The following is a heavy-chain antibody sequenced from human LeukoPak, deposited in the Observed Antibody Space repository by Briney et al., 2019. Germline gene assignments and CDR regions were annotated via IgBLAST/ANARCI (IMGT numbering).Heavy chain of an antibody. V-gene: IGHV4-4*07. CDR2: IYTSGSA. CDR1: GGSISSYY. CDR3: TRGALWGPIDY. J-gene: IGHJ4*02. Sequence: MPSETLSLTCTVSGGSISSYYWSWIRQPAGKGLEWIGRIYTSGSATYNPSLKSRVTMSVDTSKNQFSLKLSSVTAADTAVYFCTRGALWGPIDYWGQGTLVTVSS. D-gene: IGHD3-10*01.